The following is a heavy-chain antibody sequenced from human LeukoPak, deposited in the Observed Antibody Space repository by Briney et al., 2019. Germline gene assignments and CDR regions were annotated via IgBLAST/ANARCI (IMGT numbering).Heavy chain of an antibody. J-gene: IGHJ5*02. CDR3: ATDTRGYSSYDP. CDR1: GYTFTGYY. Sequence: ASVKVSCKASGYTFTGYYMHWVRQAPGQGLEWMGWINPNSGSTNYAQKLQGRVTMTRDTSISTAYMELSRLRSDDTAVYYCATDTRGYSSYDPWGQGTLVTVSS. D-gene: IGHD5-18*01. V-gene: IGHV1-2*02. CDR2: INPNSGST.